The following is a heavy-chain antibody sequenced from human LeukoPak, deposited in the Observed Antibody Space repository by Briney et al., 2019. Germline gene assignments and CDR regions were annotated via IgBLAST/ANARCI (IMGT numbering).Heavy chain of an antibody. Sequence: GGSLRLSCAASGFTFSSYSMKCVRQARGKGREGGSSISSSSRYIYYAAQVKDRFTISRETDKNSLYLQMNRLRAEDTDLYSRARDGANRGFWSGYDSRTSDYWGAGTPVT. D-gene: IGHD3-3*01. CDR1: GFTFSSYS. V-gene: IGHV3-21*01. J-gene: IGHJ4*02. CDR3: ARDGANRGFWSGYDSRTSDY. CDR2: ISSSSRYI.